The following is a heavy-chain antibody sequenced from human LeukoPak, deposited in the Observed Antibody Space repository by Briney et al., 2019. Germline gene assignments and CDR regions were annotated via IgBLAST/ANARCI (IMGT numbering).Heavy chain of an antibody. CDR1: GFTFSSYA. D-gene: IGHD6-13*01. Sequence: PGGSLRLSCAASGFTFSSYAMSWVRQAPGKGLEWVSAISGSGGSTYYADSVKGRFTISRDNSKNTLYLQMNSLRAEDTAVYYCARDRSIAAAGSVPIRDYWGQGTLVTVSS. CDR2: ISGSGGST. J-gene: IGHJ4*02. CDR3: ARDRSIAAAGSVPIRDY. V-gene: IGHV3-23*01.